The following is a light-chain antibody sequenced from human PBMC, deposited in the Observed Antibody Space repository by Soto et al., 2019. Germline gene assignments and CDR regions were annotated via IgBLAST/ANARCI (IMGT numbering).Light chain of an antibody. Sequence: DIHMTQSPSTLSASVGDRVTITCRASQSISSWLAWYQQKPGKAPKLMIYKASSLESGVPSRFSGSGSGTECTLTISSLQPDDVATYYCQHYKSYPWTLGQGTKVDI. CDR3: QHYKSYPWT. J-gene: IGKJ1*01. CDR2: KAS. CDR1: QSISSW. V-gene: IGKV1-5*03.